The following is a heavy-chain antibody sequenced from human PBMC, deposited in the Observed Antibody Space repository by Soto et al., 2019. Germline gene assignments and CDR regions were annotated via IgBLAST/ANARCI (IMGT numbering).Heavy chain of an antibody. D-gene: IGHD6-13*01. J-gene: IGHJ5*02. CDR3: ARGNSSSLGWFDP. CDR1: GGSFSGYY. V-gene: IGHV4-34*01. CDR2: INHSGST. Sequence: SETLSLTCAVYGGSFSGYYWSWIRQPPGKGLEWIGEINHSGSTNYNPSLKSRVTISVDTSKNQFSLKLSSVTAADTAVYYCARGNSSSLGWFDPWGQGTLVTVSS.